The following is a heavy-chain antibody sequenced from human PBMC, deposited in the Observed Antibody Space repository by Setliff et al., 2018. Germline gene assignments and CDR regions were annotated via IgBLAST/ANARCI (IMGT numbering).Heavy chain of an antibody. CDR3: ARAHIKNWFDP. CDR1: GGSISSSSYY. J-gene: IGHJ5*02. CDR2: IYTSGST. V-gene: IGHV4-61*02. Sequence: PSETLSLTCTVSGGSISSSSYYWGWIRQPAGKGLEWIGRIYTSGSTNYNPSLKSRVTISVDTSKNQFSLKLSSVTAADTAVYYCARAHIKNWFDPWGQGTLVTVSS.